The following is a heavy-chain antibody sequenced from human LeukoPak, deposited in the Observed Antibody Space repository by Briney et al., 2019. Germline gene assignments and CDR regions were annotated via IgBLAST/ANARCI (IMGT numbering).Heavy chain of an antibody. CDR2: IDPKSGAT. Sequence: GASVKVSCKTSGYSFTGYYLHWVRQVPGQGLGWMGWIDPKSGATHYAQKFQGRVAMTRDTSSSTAYMEVSRLRSDDTALYYCAREENSGMDRYFDYWGQGTLVTVSS. D-gene: IGHD6-19*01. CDR1: GYSFTGYY. V-gene: IGHV1-2*02. CDR3: AREENSGMDRYFDY. J-gene: IGHJ4*02.